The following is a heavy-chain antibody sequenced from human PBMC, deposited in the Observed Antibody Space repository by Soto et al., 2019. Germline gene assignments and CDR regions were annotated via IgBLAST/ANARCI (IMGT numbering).Heavy chain of an antibody. CDR3: ARAAPQTLYYYDSSGKYYFDY. Sequence: GASVKVSCKAPGYTFTSYGISWVRQAPGQGLEWMGWISAYNGNTNYAQKLQGRVTMTTDTSTSTAYMELRSLRSDDTAVYYCARAAPQTLYYYDSSGKYYFDYWGQGTLVTVSS. CDR1: GYTFTSYG. V-gene: IGHV1-18*01. J-gene: IGHJ4*02. CDR2: ISAYNGNT. D-gene: IGHD3-22*01.